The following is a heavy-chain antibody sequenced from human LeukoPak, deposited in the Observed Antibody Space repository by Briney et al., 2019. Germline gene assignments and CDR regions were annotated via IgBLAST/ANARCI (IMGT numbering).Heavy chain of an antibody. Sequence: ASVKVSCKASGYTFTGYDMHWVRQAPAQGLEWMGWINPNSGGTNYAQKFQGRVTMTRDTSISTAYMELSRLRSDDTAVYYCASSLDGYKTYYYYYGMDVWGQGTTVTVSS. CDR1: GYTFTGYD. D-gene: IGHD5-24*01. V-gene: IGHV1-2*02. CDR3: ASSLDGYKTYYYYYGMDV. J-gene: IGHJ6*02. CDR2: INPNSGGT.